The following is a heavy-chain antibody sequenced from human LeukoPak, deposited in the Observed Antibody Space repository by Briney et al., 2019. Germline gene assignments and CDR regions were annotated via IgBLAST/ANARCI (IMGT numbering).Heavy chain of an antibody. Sequence: GGSLRLSCAASGFTFSSYEMNWVRQAPGKGLEWVSYISSSGSTIYYADSVKGRFTISRDNAKNSLYLQMNSLRAEDTAVYYCARDIAVTGLYYFDYWGQGTLVTVSS. CDR1: GFTFSSYE. J-gene: IGHJ4*02. CDR3: ARDIAVTGLYYFDY. CDR2: ISSSGSTI. D-gene: IGHD6-19*01. V-gene: IGHV3-48*03.